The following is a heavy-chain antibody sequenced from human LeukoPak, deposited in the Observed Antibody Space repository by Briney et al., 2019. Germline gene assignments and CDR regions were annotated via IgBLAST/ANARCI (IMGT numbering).Heavy chain of an antibody. V-gene: IGHV3-9*01. J-gene: IGHJ6*02. CDR1: GFTFDDYA. CDR3: AKDSRAGGSYSYYYGMDV. Sequence: GGSLRLSCAASGFTFDDYAMHWVRHAPGKGLEWVSGISWNSGSIGYADSVKGRFTISRDNAKNSLYLQMNSLRAEGTALYYCAKDSRAGGSYSYYYGMDVWGQGTTVTVSS. CDR2: ISWNSGSI. D-gene: IGHD1-26*01.